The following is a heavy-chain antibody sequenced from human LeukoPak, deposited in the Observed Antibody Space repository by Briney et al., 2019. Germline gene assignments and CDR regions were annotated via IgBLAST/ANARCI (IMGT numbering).Heavy chain of an antibody. CDR3: ARVRTGSYYIDY. CDR1: GGSVSSNSYY. Sequence: SETLSLICTVSGGSVSSNSYYWSWIRQPPGKGLECIGYLFYSGSTNYNPSLKSRVTISVDTSKDQFSLKLNSVTAADTAVYYCARVRTGSYYIDYWGQGTLVTVSS. D-gene: IGHD1-26*01. V-gene: IGHV4-61*01. CDR2: LFYSGST. J-gene: IGHJ4*02.